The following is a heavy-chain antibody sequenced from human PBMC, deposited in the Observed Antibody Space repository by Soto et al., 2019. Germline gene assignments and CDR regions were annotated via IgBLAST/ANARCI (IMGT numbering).Heavy chain of an antibody. CDR2: IIPIFGTA. V-gene: IGHV1-69*13. CDR1: GGTFSSYA. D-gene: IGHD1-1*01. Sequence: SVKVSCKASGGTFSSYAISWVRQAPGQGLEWMGGIIPIFGTANYAQKFQGRVTITADESTSTAYMELSSLRSEDTAVYYCARGDDESSYYYYYYGMDVWGQGTTVTVSS. J-gene: IGHJ6*02. CDR3: ARGDDESSYYYYYYGMDV.